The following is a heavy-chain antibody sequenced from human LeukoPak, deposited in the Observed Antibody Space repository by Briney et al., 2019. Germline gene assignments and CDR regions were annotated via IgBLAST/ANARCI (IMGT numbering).Heavy chain of an antibody. Sequence: SETLSLTCAVYGGSFSGYYWSWIRQPPGKGLEWIGEINHSGSTNYSPSLKSRVTISVDTSKNQFSLKLSSVTAADTAVYYCARGARYSGSYYVYWGQGTLVTVSS. J-gene: IGHJ4*02. CDR1: GGSFSGYY. CDR3: ARGARYSGSYYVY. D-gene: IGHD1-26*01. CDR2: INHSGST. V-gene: IGHV4-34*01.